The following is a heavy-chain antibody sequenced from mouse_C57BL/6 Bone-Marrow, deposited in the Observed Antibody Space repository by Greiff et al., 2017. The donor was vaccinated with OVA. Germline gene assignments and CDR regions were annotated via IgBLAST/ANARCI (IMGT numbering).Heavy chain of an antibody. CDR3: ARRDYYGSSYPRYFDV. Sequence: VQLQQSGPELVKPGASVKISCKASGYTFTDYYMNWVKQSHGKSLEWIGDINPNNGGTSYNQKFKGKATLTVDKSSSTAYMELRSLTSEDSAVYYCARRDYYGSSYPRYFDVWGTGTTVTVSS. V-gene: IGHV1-26*01. J-gene: IGHJ1*03. CDR2: INPNNGGT. CDR1: GYTFTDYY. D-gene: IGHD1-1*01.